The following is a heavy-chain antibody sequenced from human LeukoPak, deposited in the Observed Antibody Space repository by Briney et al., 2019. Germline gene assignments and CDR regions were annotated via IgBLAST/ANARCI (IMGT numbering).Heavy chain of an antibody. Sequence: ASVKVSCKASGYTFTNNYLHWVRQAPGQGLEWMGWISAYNGNTNYAQKLQGRVTMTTDTSTSTAYMELRSLRSDDTAVYYCARDSYYYDSSGYFPSDYWGQGTLVTVSS. D-gene: IGHD3-22*01. V-gene: IGHV1-18*04. CDR3: ARDSYYYDSSGYFPSDY. CDR2: ISAYNGNT. J-gene: IGHJ4*02. CDR1: GYTFTNNY.